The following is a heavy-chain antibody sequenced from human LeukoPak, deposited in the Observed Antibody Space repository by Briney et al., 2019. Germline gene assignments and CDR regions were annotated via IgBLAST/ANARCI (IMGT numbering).Heavy chain of an antibody. Sequence: SETLSLTCTVSGGSISSSSYYWGWIRQPPGKGLEWIGGIYYSGSTYYNPSLKSRVTISVDTSKNQFSLKLSSVTAADTAVYYCARHSGYSSSWYYFDYWGQGTLVTVSS. D-gene: IGHD6-13*01. J-gene: IGHJ4*02. CDR1: GGSISSSSYY. CDR3: ARHSGYSSSWYYFDY. V-gene: IGHV4-39*01. CDR2: IYYSGST.